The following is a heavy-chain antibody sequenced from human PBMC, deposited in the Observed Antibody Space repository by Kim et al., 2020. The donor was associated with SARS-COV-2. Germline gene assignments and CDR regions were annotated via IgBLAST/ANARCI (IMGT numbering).Heavy chain of an antibody. J-gene: IGHJ3*02. V-gene: IGHV3-11*04. D-gene: IGHD6-19*01. Sequence: GGSLRLSYAASGFTFSDYYMSWIRQAPGKGLEWVSYISSSGSTIYYADSVKGRFTISRDNAKNSLYLQMNSLRAEDTAVYYCASYPENRIAVAMGAFDIWGQGTMVTVSS. CDR2: ISSSGSTI. CDR3: ASYPENRIAVAMGAFDI. CDR1: GFTFSDYY.